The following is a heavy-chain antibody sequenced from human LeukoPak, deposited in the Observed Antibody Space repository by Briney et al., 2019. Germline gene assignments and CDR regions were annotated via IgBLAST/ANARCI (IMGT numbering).Heavy chain of an antibody. CDR3: ARDAWFGGLVTATFDY. V-gene: IGHV1-2*02. J-gene: IGHJ4*02. CDR2: INPNSGGT. CDR1: GYTFTGYY. D-gene: IGHD2-21*02. Sequence: AASVKVSCKASGYTFTGYYMHWGRPAPGQGLGWMGWINPNSGGTNYAQKFQGRVTMTRDTSISTAYMELSRLRSDDTAVYYCARDAWFGGLVTATFDYWGQGTLVTVSS.